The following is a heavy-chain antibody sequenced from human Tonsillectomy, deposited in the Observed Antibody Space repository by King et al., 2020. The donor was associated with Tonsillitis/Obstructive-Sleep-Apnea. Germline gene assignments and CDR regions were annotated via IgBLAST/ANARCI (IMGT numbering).Heavy chain of an antibody. D-gene: IGHD5/OR15-5a*01. Sequence: VTLKESGPVLGKPTETLTLTCTVSGFSLSIARMGVSWTRQPPGKALEWPAHIFSHNEKSYSTSLKTRLTISKDTSKSQVVLTMTNMDPVDTATYYCARMVSYYYMDVWGKGTTVTASS. CDR1: GFSLSIARMG. CDR2: IFSHNEK. J-gene: IGHJ6*03. V-gene: IGHV2-26*01. CDR3: ARMVSYYYMDV.